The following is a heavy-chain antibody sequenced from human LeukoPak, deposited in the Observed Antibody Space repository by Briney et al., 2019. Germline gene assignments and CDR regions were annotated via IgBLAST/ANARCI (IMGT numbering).Heavy chain of an antibody. V-gene: IGHV4-59*01. CDR2: VYYSGST. J-gene: IGHJ4*02. CDR3: ASHRRSHGSEY. D-gene: IGHD3-10*01. CDR1: GGSFEHYF. Sequence: SETLSLTCTVSGGSFEHYFWSWIRQPPGKGLEWIGYVYYSGSTAYSPSLKSRLTISADTSKNQFSLRLSSVTAADTAVYYCASHRRSHGSEYWGQGTLVTVYS.